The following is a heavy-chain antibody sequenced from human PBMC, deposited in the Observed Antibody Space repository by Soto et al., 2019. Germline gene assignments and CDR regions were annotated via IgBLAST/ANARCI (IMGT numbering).Heavy chain of an antibody. V-gene: IGHV3-49*03. CDR3: TRDHASGGRAKYYFDY. J-gene: IGHJ4*02. CDR2: IRGGTYGGTT. CDR1: GFIFGDYA. D-gene: IGHD3-16*01. Sequence: GGSLRLSCTASGFIFGDYAMRWFRQALGQGLEWVGFIRGGTYGGTTEYAASVKGRFTISRDDFNSIAYLLMTRLTTEDTAVDYCTRDHASGGRAKYYFDYWGQGALVTVSS.